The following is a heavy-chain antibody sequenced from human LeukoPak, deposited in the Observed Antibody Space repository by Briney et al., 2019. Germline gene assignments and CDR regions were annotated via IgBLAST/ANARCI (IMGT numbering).Heavy chain of an antibody. D-gene: IGHD3-3*01. CDR2: INPNSGDT. J-gene: IGHJ5*02. CDR1: GYTFTGYY. V-gene: IGHV1-2*02. Sequence: GASVKASCKAPGYTFTGYYIHWVRQAPGQGLEWMGWINPNSGDTMYAQTFQGRVTMTGDTSINTGYMELSRLKSDDTAAYYCARDRSPAIAIFGMIITNWFDPWGQGTLVTVSS. CDR3: ARDRSPAIAIFGMIITNWFDP.